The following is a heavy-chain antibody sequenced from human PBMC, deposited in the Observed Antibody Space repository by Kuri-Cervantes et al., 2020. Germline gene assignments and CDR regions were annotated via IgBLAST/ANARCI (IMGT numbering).Heavy chain of an antibody. CDR3: ARLSVFGTPLDY. V-gene: IGHV4-39*01. Sequence: GSLRLSCTVSGGSVSSGSYYWSWIRQPPGKGLEWIGYIYYSGSTYYNPSLKSRVTISVDTSKNQFSLKLSSVTAADTAVYYCARLSVFGTPLDYWGQGTLVTVSS. CDR1: GGSVSSGSYY. CDR2: IYYSGST. D-gene: IGHD3-10*02. J-gene: IGHJ4*02.